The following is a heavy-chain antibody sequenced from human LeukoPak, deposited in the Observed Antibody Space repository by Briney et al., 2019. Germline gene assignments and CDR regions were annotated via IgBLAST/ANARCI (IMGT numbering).Heavy chain of an antibody. D-gene: IGHD5-24*01. CDR2: IFFSGST. CDR1: GGSISSYY. Sequence: SETLSLTCTVSGGSISSYYWSWIRQPPGKGLEWIGYIFFSGSTNYNPSLMSRVTISIDTSKNQFSLKLSSVTAADTAVYYCARESRDDDWFDPWGQGILVTVSS. J-gene: IGHJ5*02. V-gene: IGHV4-59*01. CDR3: ARESRDDDWFDP.